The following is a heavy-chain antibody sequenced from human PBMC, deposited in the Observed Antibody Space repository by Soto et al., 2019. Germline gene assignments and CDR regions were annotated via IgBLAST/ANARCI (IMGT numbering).Heavy chain of an antibody. Sequence: GGSLRLSCAASGFSFTTYGMSWVRQAPGKGLEWVSDISSTGLYTYFADSVKGRFTISRDNSKNTLYLQMNSLRVDDTAVYFCTKSWLFEKNWFDPWGQGTLVTVSS. CDR3: TKSWLFEKNWFDP. D-gene: IGHD3-22*01. V-gene: IGHV3-23*01. J-gene: IGHJ5*02. CDR1: GFSFTTYG. CDR2: ISSTGLYT.